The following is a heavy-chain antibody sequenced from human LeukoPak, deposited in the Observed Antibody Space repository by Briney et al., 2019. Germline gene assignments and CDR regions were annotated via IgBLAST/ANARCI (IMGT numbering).Heavy chain of an antibody. D-gene: IGHD2-2*01. V-gene: IGHV4-30-2*01. CDR3: ARGVRYCSSTSCFATTNSYYYYMDV. J-gene: IGHJ6*03. CDR2: IYHSGST. CDR1: GGSISSGGYY. Sequence: SETLSLTCTVSGGSISSGGYYWSWVRQPPGKGLEWIGYIYHSGSTYYNPSLKSRITISVDRSKNQFSLKLSSVTAADTAVYYCARGVRYCSSTSCFATTNSYYYYMDVWGKGTTVTVSS.